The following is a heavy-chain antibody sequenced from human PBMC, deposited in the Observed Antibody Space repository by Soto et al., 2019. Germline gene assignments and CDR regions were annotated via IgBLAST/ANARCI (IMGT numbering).Heavy chain of an antibody. CDR1: GYSFTSYW. Sequence: EVQLVQSGAEVKKPGESLRISCKGSGYSFTSYWISWVRQMPGKGLEWMGRSDPSDSYTNYSPSFQGHVTISADKSISPASLQWSSLKASDTAMYYCARLQAAAGDNDLTFDYWGQGTLVTVSS. CDR2: SDPSDSYT. CDR3: ARLQAAAGDNDLTFDY. J-gene: IGHJ4*02. D-gene: IGHD6-13*01. V-gene: IGHV5-10-1*01.